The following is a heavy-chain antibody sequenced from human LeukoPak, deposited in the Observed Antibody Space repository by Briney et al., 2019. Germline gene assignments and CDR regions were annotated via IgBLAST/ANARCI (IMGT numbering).Heavy chain of an antibody. CDR3: ASRSYCGGDCLRSRRRVGGYYFDY. J-gene: IGHJ4*02. D-gene: IGHD2-21*02. V-gene: IGHV4-34*01. CDR1: GGSFSGYY. CDR2: TNHSGST. Sequence: SETLSLTCAVYGGSFSGYYWSWIRQPPGKGLEWIGETNHSGSTNYNPSLKSRVTISVDTSKNQFSLKLSSVTAADTAVYYCASRSYCGGDCLRSRRRVGGYYFDYWGQGTLVTVSS.